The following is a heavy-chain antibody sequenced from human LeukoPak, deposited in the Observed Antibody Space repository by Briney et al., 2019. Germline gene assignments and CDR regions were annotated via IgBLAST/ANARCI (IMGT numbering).Heavy chain of an antibody. CDR3: AKASSASGYSYGRDYFDY. D-gene: IGHD5-18*01. CDR2: ISYEGSNK. V-gene: IGHV3-30*18. CDR1: GFTFSSYG. Sequence: GRPLRLSCAASGFTFSSYGMHWVRQAPGKGLEWVAVISYEGSNKYYADSVKGRFTISRDNSKNTLYLQMNSLRAEDTAVYYCAKASSASGYSYGRDYFDYWGQGTLVTVSS. J-gene: IGHJ4*02.